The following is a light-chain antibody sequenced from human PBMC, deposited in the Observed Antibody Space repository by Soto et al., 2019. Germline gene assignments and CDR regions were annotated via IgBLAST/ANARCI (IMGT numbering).Light chain of an antibody. Sequence: QLVLTQPPSASGTPGQRVTISCSGSSSNIGSKTVNWYQQLPGTAPKLLIYSNSQRPSGVPDRFSGSKSGTSASLAISGLQSEDEADYYCAAWDDSLNGYVVFGGGTQLTVL. J-gene: IGLJ2*01. CDR1: SSNIGSKT. V-gene: IGLV1-44*01. CDR2: SNS. CDR3: AAWDDSLNGYVV.